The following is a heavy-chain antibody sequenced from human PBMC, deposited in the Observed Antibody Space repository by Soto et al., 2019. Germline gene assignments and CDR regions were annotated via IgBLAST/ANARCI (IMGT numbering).Heavy chain of an antibody. V-gene: IGHV4-59*01. J-gene: IGHJ6*02. Sequence: QVQLQESGPELVKPSETLSLTCTVSGGSISSYYWSWIRQPPGKGLEWIGYIYDSGSTYYNPSLKMRVTISIDPSKNQFSLKLSSVTAADTAVYYCATSKAVSISVRPSPYGMDVWGQGTTVIVSS. CDR3: ATSKAVSISVRPSPYGMDV. CDR1: GGSISSYY. D-gene: IGHD6-6*01. CDR2: IYDSGST.